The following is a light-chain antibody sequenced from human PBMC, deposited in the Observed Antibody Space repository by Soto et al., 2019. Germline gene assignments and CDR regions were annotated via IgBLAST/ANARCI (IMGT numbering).Light chain of an antibody. CDR1: TSNIGSNT. V-gene: IGLV1-44*01. CDR3: AAWDDSLNGYV. CDR2: NNN. J-gene: IGLJ1*01. Sequence: QSVLTQPPSASWTPGQGVPISCSGITSNIGSNTVNWYQQLPGTAPKLLIYNNNQRPSGVPDRFSGSKSGTSASLAIGGLQSEDEADYYSAAWDDSLNGYVFGTGTKVTVL.